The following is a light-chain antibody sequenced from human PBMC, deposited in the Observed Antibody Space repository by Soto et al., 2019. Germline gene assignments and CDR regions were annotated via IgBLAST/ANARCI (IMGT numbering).Light chain of an antibody. CDR3: QQSYSSPPT. CDR2: DAS. J-gene: IGKJ1*01. Sequence: DIQMTQSPSSLSASVGDRVTITCQASQDISNYLNWYQQKPGKAPKLLIYDASNLETGVPSRFSGSGSGTDFTLTISSLQPEDFATYYCQQSYSSPPTFGQGTKVDI. CDR1: QDISNY. V-gene: IGKV1-39*01.